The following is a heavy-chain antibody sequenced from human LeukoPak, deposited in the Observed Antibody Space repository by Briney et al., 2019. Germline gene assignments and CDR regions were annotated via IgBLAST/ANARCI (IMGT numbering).Heavy chain of an antibody. CDR2: INSDGSST. Sequence: GGSLRLSCAASGFIFSNYYMHWVRQAPGKGLVWVSRINSDGSSTSYADSLKGRFTIYRDNARNTLSLQMNSLRAEDTAVYYCVFLGLGLPHWGQGTLVTVSS. J-gene: IGHJ4*02. D-gene: IGHD3-16*01. CDR3: VFLGLGLPH. CDR1: GFIFSNYY. V-gene: IGHV3-74*01.